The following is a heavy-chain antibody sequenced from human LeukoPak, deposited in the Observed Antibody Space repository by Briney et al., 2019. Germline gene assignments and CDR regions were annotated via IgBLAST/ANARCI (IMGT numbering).Heavy chain of an antibody. V-gene: IGHV1-2*02. CDR1: GYTFTGYY. CDR2: INPNSCGT. CDR3: ASSSSWYSFDY. J-gene: IGHJ4*02. Sequence: ASVKVSCKASGYTFTGYYMHWVRQAPGQGLEWMGWINPNSCGTNYAQQFQGRVTMTRDTSISTAYTELSRLRSDGKAVYYCASSSSWYSFDYWGQGTLVTVSS. D-gene: IGHD6-13*01.